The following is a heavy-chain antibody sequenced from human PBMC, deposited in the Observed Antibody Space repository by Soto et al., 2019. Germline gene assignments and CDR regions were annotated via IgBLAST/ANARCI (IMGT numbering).Heavy chain of an antibody. CDR1: GGSFSGYY. CDR2: INHSGST. D-gene: IGHD5-18*01. CDR3: ARRYSYGYPVYYGMDV. V-gene: IGHV4-34*01. Sequence: QVQLQQWGAGLLKLSETLSLTCAVYGGSFSGYYWSWIRQPPGKGLEWIGEINHSGSTNYNPSLKSRVTISVDTSKNQFSLKLSSVTAAVTAVYYCARRYSYGYPVYYGMDVWGQGTTVTVS. J-gene: IGHJ6*02.